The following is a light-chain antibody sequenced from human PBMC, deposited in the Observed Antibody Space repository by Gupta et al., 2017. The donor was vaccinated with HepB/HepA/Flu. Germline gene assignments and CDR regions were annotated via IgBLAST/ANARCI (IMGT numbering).Light chain of an antibody. CDR3: QHYGNSVSLT. V-gene: IGKV3-20*01. J-gene: IGKJ4*01. Sequence: EIVLTQSPCTLPLSPGERATLSCRASQSVSYNYLAWYQQKAGQAPRLLIFGASSRLTGIPDRFSGSGSGADFTLTISRLEPEDSAVYYCQHYGNSVSLTFGGGTKVEI. CDR2: GAS. CDR1: QSVSYNY.